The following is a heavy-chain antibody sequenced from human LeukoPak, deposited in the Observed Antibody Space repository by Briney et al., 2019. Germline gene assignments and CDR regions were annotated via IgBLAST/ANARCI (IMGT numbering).Heavy chain of an antibody. CDR3: AKGDDSSGYYFNYFDL. V-gene: IGHV3-30*18. CDR2: VSYDGSLK. D-gene: IGHD3-22*01. Sequence: PGGSLRLSSAASGFTLGTYAMHWVRQAPGKGLEWVATVSYDGSLKYYADSVKGRFTISRDNSKNTLYLQMDSLRAEDTAVYYCAKGDDSSGYYFNYFDLWGQGTLVTVSS. CDR1: GFTLGTYA. J-gene: IGHJ4*02.